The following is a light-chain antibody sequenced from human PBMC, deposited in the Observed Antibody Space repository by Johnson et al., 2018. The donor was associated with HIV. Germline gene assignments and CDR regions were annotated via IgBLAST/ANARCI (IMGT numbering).Light chain of an antibody. CDR3: GTWDSSLSAGV. V-gene: IGLV1-51*01. Sequence: QSVLTQPPSVSAAPGQTVTISCSGSSSNIGNNYVSWYQQLPGTAPKLLIYYNNKRPSGIPDRFSGSKSGTSATLGITGLQTGDEADYYCGTWDSSLSAGVFGTGTKVTVL. CDR2: YNN. J-gene: IGLJ1*01. CDR1: SSNIGNNY.